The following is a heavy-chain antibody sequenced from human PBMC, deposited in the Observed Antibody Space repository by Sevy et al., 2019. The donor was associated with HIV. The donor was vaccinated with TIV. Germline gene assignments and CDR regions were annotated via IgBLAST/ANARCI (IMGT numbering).Heavy chain of an antibody. Sequence: GGSLRLSCAASGFTFSTYAMNWVRQSPAKGLEWVSAVSGSAGSTYYADSVKGRFTISRDNSKNTLYLQMNSLRAEDTAVYYCAKGDRTFYGMDVWGQGTTVTVSS. CDR3: AKGDRTFYGMDV. CDR1: GFTFSTYA. CDR2: VSGSAGST. J-gene: IGHJ6*02. V-gene: IGHV3-23*01. D-gene: IGHD2-15*01.